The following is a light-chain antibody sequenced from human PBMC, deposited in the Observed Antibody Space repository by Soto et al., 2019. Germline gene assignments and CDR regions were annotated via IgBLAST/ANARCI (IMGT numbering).Light chain of an antibody. CDR3: QQYNNSPWP. CDR1: QSVSSN. Sequence: EIVMTQSPATLSVSPGERATLSCRASQSVSSNLAWYQQKPGQAPRLLIYGASTRATGIPARFSGSGSGTEFTLTISSLQSEYFAVYYCQQYNNSPWPFGQGTKV. J-gene: IGKJ1*01. CDR2: GAS. V-gene: IGKV3-15*01.